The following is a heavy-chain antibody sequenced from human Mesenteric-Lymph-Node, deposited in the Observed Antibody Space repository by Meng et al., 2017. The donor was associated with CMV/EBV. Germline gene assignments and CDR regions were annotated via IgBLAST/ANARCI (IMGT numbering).Heavy chain of an antibody. CDR2: INSDGRDI. Sequence: GESLKISCAASGFTFSSYWMHWVRQAPGKGLVWVSRINSDGRDISYADSVKGRFTISRDNAKNTLYLQMNSLRAEDTSVYYCARDYPGRDYWGQGTLVTVSS. J-gene: IGHJ4*02. D-gene: IGHD3-10*01. V-gene: IGHV3-74*01. CDR3: ARDYPGRDY. CDR1: GFTFSSYW.